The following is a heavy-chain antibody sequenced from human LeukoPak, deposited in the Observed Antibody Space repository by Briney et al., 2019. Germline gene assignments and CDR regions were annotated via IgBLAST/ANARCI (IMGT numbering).Heavy chain of an antibody. CDR1: GFTFSSYW. CDR2: IKQDGSEK. V-gene: IGHV3-7*01. Sequence: GGSLRLSCAASGFTFSSYWMSRVRQAPGKGLEWVANIKQDGSEKYYVDSVKGRFTISRDNAKNSLYLQMNSLRAEDTAVYYCARDGASAGVYDYIWGSYRHNFDYWGQGTLVTVSS. D-gene: IGHD3-16*02. CDR3: ARDGASAGVYDYIWGSYRHNFDY. J-gene: IGHJ4*02.